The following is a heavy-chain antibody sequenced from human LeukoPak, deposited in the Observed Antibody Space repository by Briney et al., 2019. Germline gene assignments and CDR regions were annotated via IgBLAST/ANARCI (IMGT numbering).Heavy chain of an antibody. CDR3: ARELRGPYYGMDV. Sequence: PGGSLRLSCAASGFTFSSYGMHWVRQAPGKGLEWVAVISCDGSNKYYADSVKGRFTISRDNSKNTLYLQMNSLRAEDTAVYYCARELRGPYYGMDVWGQGTTVTVSS. CDR2: ISCDGSNK. V-gene: IGHV3-30*03. J-gene: IGHJ6*02. CDR1: GFTFSSYG.